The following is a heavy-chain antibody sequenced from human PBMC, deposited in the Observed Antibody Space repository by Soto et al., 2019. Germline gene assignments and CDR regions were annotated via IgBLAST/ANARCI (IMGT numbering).Heavy chain of an antibody. CDR1: GFTFGSHI. J-gene: IGHJ5*02. D-gene: IGHD2-2*01. CDR3: ASRFCSGPRCPADA. V-gene: IGHV3-21*01. CDR2: ISSVSRDI. Sequence: EVRLMESGGGLVKPGGSLRLSCRASGFTFGSHIFIWVRQAPGKGLEWVSSISSVSRDIFYGDSVKGRFTVSRDNAKNTAFLQMDSLRVEDTGVYYCASRFCSGPRCPADAWGQGALVIVSS.